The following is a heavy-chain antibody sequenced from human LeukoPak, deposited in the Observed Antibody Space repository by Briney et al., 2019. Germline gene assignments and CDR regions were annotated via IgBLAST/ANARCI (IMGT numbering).Heavy chain of an antibody. J-gene: IGHJ4*02. V-gene: IGHV4-59*08. CDR3: ARSSGTHFDY. CDR1: GVSINSHY. CDR2: IYYSGST. Sequence: SETLSLTCAVSGVSINSHYWSWIRQPPGPGLEWIGHIYYSGSTNYNPSLKSRVTISVDTSKNQFSLKLTSVTAADTAVYYCARSSGTHFDYWGQGTLVTVSS. D-gene: IGHD1-26*01.